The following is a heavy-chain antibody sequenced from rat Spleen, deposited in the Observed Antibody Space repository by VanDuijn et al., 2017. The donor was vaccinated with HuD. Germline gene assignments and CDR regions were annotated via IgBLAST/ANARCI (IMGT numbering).Heavy chain of an antibody. J-gene: IGHJ3*01. D-gene: IGHD4-3*01. Sequence: EVQLVESGGDLVQPGRSLKLSCAASGFTFSDYYMAWVRQAPKKGLEWVASISYEGSSTYYGDSVKGRFTISRDVAKSTLYLQMDSLRSEDTATYYCANAEFGVGWFAYWGQGTLVTVSS. CDR1: GFTFSDYY. V-gene: IGHV5-22*01. CDR2: ISYEGSST. CDR3: ANAEFGVGWFAY.